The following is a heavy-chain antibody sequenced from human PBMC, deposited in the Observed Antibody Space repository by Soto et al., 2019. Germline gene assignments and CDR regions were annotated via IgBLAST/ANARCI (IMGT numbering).Heavy chain of an antibody. Sequence: AETLSLTCTVSGGSISSYYWTWIRQPPGKGLEWIAYIYYSGSTNYNPSLKSRVTVSVDTSKNQFSLRLTSVTAADTAVYYCASGWALDYWGQGSLVTVSS. J-gene: IGHJ4*02. CDR3: ASGWALDY. V-gene: IGHV4-59*01. CDR1: GGSISSYY. CDR2: IYYSGST. D-gene: IGHD3-16*01.